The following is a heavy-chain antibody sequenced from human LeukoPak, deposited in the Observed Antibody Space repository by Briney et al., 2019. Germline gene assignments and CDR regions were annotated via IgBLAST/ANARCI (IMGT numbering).Heavy chain of an antibody. Sequence: SETLSLTCAVYGGSFSGYYWSGIRQPPGKGLEWIGEINHSGSTNYNPSLKSRVTISVDTSKNQFSLKLSSVTAADTAVYYCARSRRWLQYPFDYWGQGTLVTVSS. D-gene: IGHD5-24*01. V-gene: IGHV4-34*01. CDR1: GGSFSGYY. J-gene: IGHJ4*02. CDR3: ARSRRWLQYPFDY. CDR2: INHSGST.